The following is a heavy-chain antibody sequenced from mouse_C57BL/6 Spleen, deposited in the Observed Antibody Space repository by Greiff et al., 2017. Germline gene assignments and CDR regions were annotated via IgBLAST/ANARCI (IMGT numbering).Heavy chain of an antibody. CDR1: GFTFSSYA. Sequence: EVMLVESGECLVKPGGSLKLSCAASGFTFSSYAMSWVRQTPEKRLEWVAYISSGGDYIYYADTVKGRFTISRDNARNTLYLQMSSLKSEDTAMYYCTRDSNYGGFAYWGQGTLVTVSA. D-gene: IGHD2-5*01. J-gene: IGHJ3*01. V-gene: IGHV5-9-1*02. CDR3: TRDSNYGGFAY. CDR2: ISSGGDYI.